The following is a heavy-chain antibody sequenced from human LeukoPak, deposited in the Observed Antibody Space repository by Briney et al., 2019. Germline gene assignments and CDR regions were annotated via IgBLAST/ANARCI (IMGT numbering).Heavy chain of an antibody. CDR3: ASLGYSYGYPFDY. CDR2: ISSSSSYI. D-gene: IGHD5-18*01. V-gene: IGHV3-21*01. J-gene: IGHJ4*02. Sequence: PGRSLRLSCAASGFTFSSYSMSWVRQAPGKGLEWVSSISSSSSYIYYADSVKGRFTISRDNAKNSLYLQMNSLRAEDTAVYYCASLGYSYGYPFDYWGQGTLVTVSS. CDR1: GFTFSSYS.